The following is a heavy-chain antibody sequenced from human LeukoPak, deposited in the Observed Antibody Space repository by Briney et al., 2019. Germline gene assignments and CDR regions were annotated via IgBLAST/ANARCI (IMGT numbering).Heavy chain of an antibody. CDR3: ARDSNLEYSSSRGLGR. D-gene: IGHD6-6*01. Sequence: PSQTLSLTCTVSGGSISSGSYYWSWLRQPAGKGLEWIGRIYTSGSTNYNPALTSRVTISVDTSKCQCALKLSSVTPADTAVYYCARDSNLEYSSSRGLGRWGQGTLVTVSS. CDR1: GGSISSGSYY. CDR2: IYTSGST. V-gene: IGHV4-61*02. J-gene: IGHJ4*02.